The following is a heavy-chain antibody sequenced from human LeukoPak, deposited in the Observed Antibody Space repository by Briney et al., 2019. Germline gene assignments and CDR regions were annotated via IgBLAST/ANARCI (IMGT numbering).Heavy chain of an antibody. J-gene: IGHJ4*02. V-gene: IGHV3-23*01. CDR2: ISGSAHKI. Sequence: GGSLRLSCVASGITFSNYAVSWVRQAPEKGLDWVPVISGSAHKIRYADSVKGRFTISRDNSENIVYLQMNNLRVEDTAVYYCAGRPTGYSSGYIHWGQGTLVTVSS. CDR3: AGRPTGYSSGYIH. CDR1: GITFSNYA. D-gene: IGHD5-18*01.